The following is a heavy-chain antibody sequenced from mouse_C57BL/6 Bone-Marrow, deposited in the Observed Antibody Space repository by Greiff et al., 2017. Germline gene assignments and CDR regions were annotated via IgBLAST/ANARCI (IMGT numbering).Heavy chain of an antibody. Sequence: QVQLKQSGAELARPGASVKLSCKASGYTFTSYGISWVKQRTGQGLEWIGKIGPGSGSTYYNEKFKGKATLTADKSSSTAYMQLSSLTSEDSAVYFCASITTVVATDFDYWGQGTTLTVSS. CDR1: GYTFTSYG. CDR2: IGPGSGST. CDR3: ASITTVVATDFDY. V-gene: IGHV1-81*01. D-gene: IGHD1-1*01. J-gene: IGHJ2*01.